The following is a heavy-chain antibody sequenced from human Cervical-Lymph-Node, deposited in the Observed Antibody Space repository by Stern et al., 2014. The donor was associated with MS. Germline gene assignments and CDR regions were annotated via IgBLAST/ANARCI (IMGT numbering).Heavy chain of an antibody. V-gene: IGHV7-4-1*02. CDR2: INPNTANP. D-gene: IGHD4-11*01. CDR1: GYTFTSHS. Sequence: QVQLVQSGAELKKPGASVKVSCKASGYTFTSHSMNWVRQAPGQGLEWMGWINPNTANPTHAHGFTGRFVFSVDPSVSTAYLQISSLKADDTAVYYCARDTVTLAPDYWGQGTLVTVSS. CDR3: ARDTVTLAPDY. J-gene: IGHJ4*02.